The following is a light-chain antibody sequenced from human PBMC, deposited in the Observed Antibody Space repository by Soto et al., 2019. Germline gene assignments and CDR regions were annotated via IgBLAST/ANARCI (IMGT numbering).Light chain of an antibody. CDR3: QQCSSYSPWT. CDR2: LAS. V-gene: IGKV1-5*03. Sequence: DIQMTQSPSTLYASVGDRVTITCRASQSISNWLAWYQQKPGKAPKLLLYLASSLESGVPSRFSCSGSGTEFTLTISSLQPDDFAAYYCQQCSSYSPWTFGQGTKVQVK. CDR1: QSISNW. J-gene: IGKJ1*01.